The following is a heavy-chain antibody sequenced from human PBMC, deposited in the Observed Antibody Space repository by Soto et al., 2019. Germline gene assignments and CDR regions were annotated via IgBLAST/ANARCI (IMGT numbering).Heavy chain of an antibody. J-gene: IGHJ4*02. CDR1: GFDFDDHA. V-gene: IGHV3-9*01. Sequence: EVQLVESGGGLVQPGRSLRLSCVASGFDFDDHAMSWVRQAPGKGMEWASGIRWNGAFIGYANSVRGRFTISRDDAKNSLYLQMNSLRPEDTALYYCTRDIFRTITTVDFWGQGTLVTVSS. D-gene: IGHD4-4*01. CDR2: IRWNGAFI. CDR3: TRDIFRTITTVDF.